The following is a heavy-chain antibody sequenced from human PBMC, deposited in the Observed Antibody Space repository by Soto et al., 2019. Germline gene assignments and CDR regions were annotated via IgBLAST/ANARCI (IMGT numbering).Heavy chain of an antibody. CDR2: MNPNSGGR. V-gene: IGHV1-2*04. D-gene: IGHD6-13*01. CDR3: ARGYYSSSWRVFDY. CDR1: GYTFSGYF. Sequence: QVQLVQTGADVKKPGASVKVSCKTSGYTFSGYFMHWLRQAPGQGLEWMGWMNPNSGGRDYAQNFPGWGSMTWDTSISTADTELSRLSFGDTAIYYCARGYYSSSWRVFDYWGQGTLVTVSS. J-gene: IGHJ4*02.